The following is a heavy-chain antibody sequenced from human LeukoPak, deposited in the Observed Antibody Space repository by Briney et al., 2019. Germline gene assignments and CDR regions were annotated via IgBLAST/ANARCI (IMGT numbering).Heavy chain of an antibody. CDR2: IYYSGST. Sequence: PSETLSLTCTVSGGSISSGDYYWSWIRQPPGKGLEWIGYIYYSGSTNYNPSLKSRVTISVDTSKNQFSLKLSSVTAADTAVYYCARDLHYYYYYGMDVWGQGTTVTVSS. CDR3: ARDLHYYYYYGMDV. CDR1: GGSISSGDYY. J-gene: IGHJ6*02. V-gene: IGHV4-30-4*01.